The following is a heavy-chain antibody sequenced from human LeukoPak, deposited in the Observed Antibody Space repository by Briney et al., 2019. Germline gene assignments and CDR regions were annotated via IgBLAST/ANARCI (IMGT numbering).Heavy chain of an antibody. CDR1: GYTFTGYY. Sequence: ASVKVSCKASGYTFTGYYMHWVQQAPGQGLEWMGWINPNSGGTNYAQKFQGRVTMTRDTSISTAYMELSRLRSDDTAVYYCARVRSGSYRSREADYWGQGTLVTVSS. CDR3: ARVRSGSYRSREADY. CDR2: INPNSGGT. D-gene: IGHD1-26*01. V-gene: IGHV1-2*02. J-gene: IGHJ4*02.